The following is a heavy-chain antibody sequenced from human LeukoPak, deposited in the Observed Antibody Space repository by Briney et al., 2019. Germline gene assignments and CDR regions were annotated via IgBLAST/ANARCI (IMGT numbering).Heavy chain of an antibody. CDR2: INHSGST. J-gene: IGHJ4*02. D-gene: IGHD5-12*01. CDR1: GGSFSGYY. Sequence: SETLSLTCAVYGGSFSGYYWSWIRQPPGKGLEWIGEINHSGSTNYNPSLKSRVTISVDTSKNQFSLKLSSVTAADTAVYYCARGTAGRKGANIVATYNDYWGQGTLVTVSS. CDR3: ARGTAGRKGANIVATYNDY. V-gene: IGHV4-34*01.